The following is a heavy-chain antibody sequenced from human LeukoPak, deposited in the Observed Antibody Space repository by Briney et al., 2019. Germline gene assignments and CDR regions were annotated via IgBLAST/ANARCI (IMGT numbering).Heavy chain of an antibody. Sequence: PGGSLRLSCAASGFTFSDYAMHWVRQAPGEGLEWVAVISFDGSNKYYADSVKGRFTISRDSSKNTLYLQMNSLRAEGTAVYYCAKASCSSSSCYYFDNWGQGTLVTVSS. J-gene: IGHJ4*02. D-gene: IGHD2-2*01. CDR2: ISFDGSNK. CDR3: AKASCSSSSCYYFDN. V-gene: IGHV3-30-3*01. CDR1: GFTFSDYA.